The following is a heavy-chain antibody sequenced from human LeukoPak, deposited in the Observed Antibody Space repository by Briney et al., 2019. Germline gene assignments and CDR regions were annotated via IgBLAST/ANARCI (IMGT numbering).Heavy chain of an antibody. V-gene: IGHV3-21*01. CDR3: ARSPLSDYDFWSGPYYYYYGMDV. D-gene: IGHD3-3*01. J-gene: IGHJ6*02. Sequence: GGSLRLSCAASGFTFSSYSMNWVRQAPGKGLEWVSSISSSSSYIYYADSVKGRFTISRDNAKNSLYLQMNSLRDEDTAVYYCARSPLSDYDFWSGPYYYYYGMDVWGQGTTVTVSS. CDR1: GFTFSSYS. CDR2: ISSSSSYI.